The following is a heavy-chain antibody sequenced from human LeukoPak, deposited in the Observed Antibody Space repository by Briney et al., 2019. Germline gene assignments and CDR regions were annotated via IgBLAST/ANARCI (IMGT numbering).Heavy chain of an antibody. CDR3: TREKNYYDSSGYYYVYYYYYYMDV. J-gene: IGHJ6*03. D-gene: IGHD3-22*01. CDR1: GGSFCSNGYY. V-gene: IGHV4-39*07. Sequence: SETLSLTCTVSGGSFCSNGYYWGWSRQPPGTGLVGIGSIYYSGSTYYNPSLKSRVTISVDTSKNQFSLKLSSVTAADTAMYYCTREKNYYDSSGYYYVYYYYYYMDVWGKGTTVTVSS. CDR2: IYYSGST.